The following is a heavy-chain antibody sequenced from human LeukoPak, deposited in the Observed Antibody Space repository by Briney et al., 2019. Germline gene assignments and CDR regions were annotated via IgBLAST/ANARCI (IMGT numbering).Heavy chain of an antibody. V-gene: IGHV4-34*01. CDR2: INQSGST. J-gene: IGHJ4*02. D-gene: IGHD2-15*01. Sequence: KPSETLSLTCAVYGGSFSGYYWSWIRQPPGKGLEWIGEINQSGSTNYNPSLKSRVTISVDTSKNQFSPKLSSVTAADTAVYYCARGTDIVVVVAANAGYYFDYWGQGTLVTVSS. CDR1: GGSFSGYY. CDR3: ARGTDIVVVVAANAGYYFDY.